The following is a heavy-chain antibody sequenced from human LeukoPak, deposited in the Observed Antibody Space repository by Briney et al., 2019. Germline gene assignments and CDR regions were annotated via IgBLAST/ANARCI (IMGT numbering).Heavy chain of an antibody. Sequence: GGSLRLSCAASGFTFSSYGMHWVRQAPGKGLEWVAFIRYDGSNKYYADSVKGRFTISRDNSKNSLYLQMNSLRAEDTAVYYCARTPGVGAIPPDYWGQGTLVTVSS. CDR3: ARTPGVGAIPPDY. CDR2: IRYDGSNK. V-gene: IGHV3-30*02. CDR1: GFTFSSYG. J-gene: IGHJ4*02. D-gene: IGHD1-26*01.